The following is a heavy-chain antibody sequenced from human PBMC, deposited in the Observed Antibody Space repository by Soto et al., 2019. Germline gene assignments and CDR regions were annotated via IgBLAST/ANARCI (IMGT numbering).Heavy chain of an antibody. Sequence: QVQLQGSGPRLVKPSETLSLSCTVSGVSVTGGNFFWCWIRQPPGKTLEWLGCISNSETTNSNPSLKSQVTRALDTSRNQFSRKLNSVTAADTAVYFCARGGLHLGEFSLGQFDSWGQGTLVTVSS. V-gene: IGHV4-61*01. J-gene: IGHJ4*02. D-gene: IGHD3-16*02. CDR1: GVSVTGGNFF. CDR2: ISNSETT. CDR3: ARGGLHLGEFSLGQFDS.